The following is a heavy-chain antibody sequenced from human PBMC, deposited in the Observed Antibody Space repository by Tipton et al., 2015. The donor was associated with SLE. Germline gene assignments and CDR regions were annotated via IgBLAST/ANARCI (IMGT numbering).Heavy chain of an antibody. CDR2: IKQDGSEK. Sequence: SLRLSCAVSGYSISSGYYWGWIRQPPGKGLEWVANIKQDGSEKYYVDSVKGRFTISRDNAKNSLYLQMNSLRAEDTAVYYCARGVGYYVSLDYWGQGTLVTVSS. CDR3: ARGVGYYVSLDY. D-gene: IGHD3-22*01. CDR1: GYSISSGYY. V-gene: IGHV3-7*01. J-gene: IGHJ4*02.